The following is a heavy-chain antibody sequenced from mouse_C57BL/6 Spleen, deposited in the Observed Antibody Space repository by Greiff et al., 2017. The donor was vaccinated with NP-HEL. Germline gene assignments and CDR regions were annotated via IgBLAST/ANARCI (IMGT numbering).Heavy chain of an antibody. J-gene: IGHJ2*01. Sequence: EVQRVESGEGLVKPGGSLKLSCAASGFTFSSYAMSWVRQTPEKRLEWVAYISSGGDYIYYADTVKGRFTISRDNARNTLYLQMSSLKSEDTAMYYCTRDDYYGSSYYFDYWGQGTTLTVSS. D-gene: IGHD1-1*01. CDR2: ISSGGDYI. V-gene: IGHV5-9-1*02. CDR3: TRDDYYGSSYYFDY. CDR1: GFTFSSYA.